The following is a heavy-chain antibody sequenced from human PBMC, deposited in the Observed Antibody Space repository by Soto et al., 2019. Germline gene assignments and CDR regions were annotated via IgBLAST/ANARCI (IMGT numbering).Heavy chain of an antibody. CDR3: ATGLTLPVRPSFDT. V-gene: IGHV3-53*01. CDR2: IFSGDNT. D-gene: IGHD2-21*02. Sequence: EVQLVESGGGLIQPGGSLRLSCAASGFTVSGHYITWVRQAPGKGLEWVSVIFSGDNTYYSDSVKGRFTISRDNSKNTVYLQMNRLRGDDTAVYFCATGLTLPVRPSFDTWGQGTLLTVSS. J-gene: IGHJ5*02. CDR1: GFTVSGHY.